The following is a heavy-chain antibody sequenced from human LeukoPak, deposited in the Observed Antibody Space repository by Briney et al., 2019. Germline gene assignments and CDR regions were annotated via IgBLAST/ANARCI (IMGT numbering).Heavy chain of an antibody. CDR1: GGSISSYY. J-gene: IGHJ5*02. Sequence: SETLSLTCTVSGGSISSYYWSWIRQPPGRGLEWIGYFSYSGSTNYNPSLKNRVSISVDTSKHQLSLKLSSVTAADTAVYYCARVSWPGRGSRFDPWGQGTLVTVSS. V-gene: IGHV4-59*01. D-gene: IGHD3-10*01. CDR2: FSYSGST. CDR3: ARVSWPGRGSRFDP.